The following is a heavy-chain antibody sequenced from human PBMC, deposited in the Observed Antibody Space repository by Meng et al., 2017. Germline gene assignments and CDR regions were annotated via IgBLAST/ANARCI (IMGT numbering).Heavy chain of an antibody. CDR1: GATCSSYA. V-gene: IGHV1-69*06. CDR3: ASLTGWFDP. D-gene: IGHD3-10*01. CDR2: IIPIFGTA. J-gene: IGHJ5*02. Sequence: QVQLVQSGAAVKMPGSWVRFSCKASGATCSSYAISWVRQAPGQVLEWMGGIIPIFGTANYAQKFQGSVKITADKSTSTAYMELSSLRSEDTAVYYCASLTGWFDPWCQGTLVTVSS.